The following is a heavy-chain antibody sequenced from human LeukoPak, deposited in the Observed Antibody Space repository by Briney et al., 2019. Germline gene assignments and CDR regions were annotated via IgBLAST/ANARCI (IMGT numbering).Heavy chain of an antibody. D-gene: IGHD6-13*01. J-gene: IGHJ6*03. Sequence: PSETLSLTCTVSGGSISSHYWSWIRQPPGKGLEWIGYIYYSGSTNYNPSLKSRVTISVDTSKNQFSLKLSSVTAADTAVYYCERSLRVSYMDVWGKGTTVTVSS. V-gene: IGHV4-59*11. CDR3: ERSLRVSYMDV. CDR1: GGSISSHY. CDR2: IYYSGST.